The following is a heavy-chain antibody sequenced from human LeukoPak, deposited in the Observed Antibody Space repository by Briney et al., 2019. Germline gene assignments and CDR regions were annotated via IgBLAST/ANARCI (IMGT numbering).Heavy chain of an antibody. Sequence: SVKVSCKASGGTFSSYAISWVRQAPGQGLEWMGGIIPMFGTADYAQKFQGRVTITADESTSTAYMEVSSLGSEDTAVYYCARVTIDYDSSGYYYYNYFDYWGQGTLVAVSS. CDR1: GGTFSSYA. CDR2: IIPMFGTA. CDR3: ARVTIDYDSSGYYYYNYFDY. D-gene: IGHD3-22*01. J-gene: IGHJ4*02. V-gene: IGHV1-69*13.